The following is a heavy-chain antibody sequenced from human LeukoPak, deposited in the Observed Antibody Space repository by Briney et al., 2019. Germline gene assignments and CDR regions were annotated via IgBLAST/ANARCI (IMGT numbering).Heavy chain of an antibody. V-gene: IGHV1-24*01. CDR3: ATATDYFDY. CDR2: FDPENGET. CDR1: GYTLTELS. J-gene: IGHJ4*02. Sequence: PSVKVSCTVSGYTLTELSVHWVRQAPGKGLEWMGGFDPENGETIYAQSFQGRLTMTEDTSTDTAYMELSSLRSEDTAVYYCATATDYFDYWGQGTLVTVSS.